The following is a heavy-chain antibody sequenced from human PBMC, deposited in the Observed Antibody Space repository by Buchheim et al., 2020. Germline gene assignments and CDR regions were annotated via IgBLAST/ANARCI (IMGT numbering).Heavy chain of an antibody. D-gene: IGHD1-26*01. CDR1: GYTFSSHG. Sequence: QVQLVQYGGGVVQPGRSLRLSCEASGYTFSSHGMQWVRQAPGKGLEWVAVIWADGVTKYYADSVKGRFTISRDISKSTLFLEMNILRGEDTAVYYCARDSQGGYFDYWGQG. J-gene: IGHJ4*02. V-gene: IGHV3-33*01. CDR2: IWADGVTK. CDR3: ARDSQGGYFDY.